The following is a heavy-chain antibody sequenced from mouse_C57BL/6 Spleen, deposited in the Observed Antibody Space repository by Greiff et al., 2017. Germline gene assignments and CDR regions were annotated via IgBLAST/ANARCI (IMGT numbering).Heavy chain of an antibody. V-gene: IGHV1-15*01. D-gene: IGHD1-1*01. J-gene: IGHJ2*01. CDR2: IDPETGGT. CDR3: TRYSNYYGSLDY. CDR1: GYTFTDYE. Sequence: QVQLQQSGAELVRPGASVTLSCKASGYTFTDYELPWVKQTPVHGLEWIGAIDPETGGTAYNQKFKGKAILTADKSSSTAYMELRSLTSEDSAVYYCTRYSNYYGSLDYWGQGTTLTVSS.